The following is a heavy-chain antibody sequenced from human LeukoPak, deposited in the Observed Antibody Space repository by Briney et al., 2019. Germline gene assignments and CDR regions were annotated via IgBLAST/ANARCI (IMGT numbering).Heavy chain of an antibody. Sequence: GGSLRLSCAASGFTFSNAWMGWVRQAPGKGLEWVGRIKRKTDGGTTDYAAPVKGRFTISRDDSKNTLYLQMNSLNIEDTAVYYCTITVATSIDYWGQGTLVTVSS. V-gene: IGHV3-15*01. CDR2: IKRKTDGGTT. D-gene: IGHD5-12*01. CDR1: GFTFSNAW. J-gene: IGHJ4*02. CDR3: TITVATSIDY.